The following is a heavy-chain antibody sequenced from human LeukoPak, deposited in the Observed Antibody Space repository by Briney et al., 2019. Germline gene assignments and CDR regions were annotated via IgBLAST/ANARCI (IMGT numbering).Heavy chain of an antibody. CDR1: GGSFSNSY. D-gene: IGHD5-24*01. CDR2: IYHRGNT. V-gene: IGHV4-34*01. CDR3: ARVEDVYNRAFDY. Sequence: SETLSLTCAVYGGSFSNSYWGSVRQPPGKGLEWIGSIYHRGNTYYNPSLESRVTISVDTSKNQFSRKLSAVTAADRAVYSGARVEDVYNRAFDYSGQGTLVTVSS. J-gene: IGHJ4*02.